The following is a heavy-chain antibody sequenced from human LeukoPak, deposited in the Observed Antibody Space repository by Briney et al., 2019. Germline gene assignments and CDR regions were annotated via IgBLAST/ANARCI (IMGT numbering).Heavy chain of an antibody. Sequence: SVKVSCKASGDTFSSHAITWVRQAPGQGLEWMGGIIPKFATVNYAQKFKDRVRITADKSTSTAYMELSSLTSDDTAVYFCARGGHIVMVITAKVPEAAFDIWGQGTLVTVSS. V-gene: IGHV1-69*06. D-gene: IGHD2-21*01. CDR3: ARGGHIVMVITAKVPEAAFDI. CDR2: IIPKFATV. CDR1: GDTFSSHA. J-gene: IGHJ3*02.